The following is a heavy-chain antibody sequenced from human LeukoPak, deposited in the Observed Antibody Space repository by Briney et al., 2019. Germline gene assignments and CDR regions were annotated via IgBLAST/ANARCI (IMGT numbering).Heavy chain of an antibody. J-gene: IGHJ4*02. CDR3: ASSGYSYGFNY. V-gene: IGHV4-30-4*01. D-gene: IGHD5-18*01. Sequence: SETLSLTCTVSGGSITNNNFYWSWIRQPPGKGLEWIGYIYYSGSTYYNPSLKSRVTISVDTSKNQFSLKLSSVTAADTAVYYCASSGYSYGFNYWGQGTLVTVSS. CDR2: IYYSGST. CDR1: GGSITNNNFY.